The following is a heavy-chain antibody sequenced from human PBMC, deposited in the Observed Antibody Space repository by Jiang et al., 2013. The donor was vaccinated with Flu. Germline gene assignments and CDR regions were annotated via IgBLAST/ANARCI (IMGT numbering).Heavy chain of an antibody. D-gene: IGHD2-8*01. CDR2: ISAYNGNT. Sequence: EVKKPGASVKVLLQDFWLQLYKLWCNWVRQAPGQGLEWLGWISAYNGNTNFAQKLQGRVTMTTDTSTTTAYMELRSLKSDDTAVYYCVRDHSLMGFDYWGQGTPVTVSS. CDR3: VRDHSLMGFDY. CDR1: LQLYKLW. V-gene: IGHV1-18*01. J-gene: IGHJ4*02.